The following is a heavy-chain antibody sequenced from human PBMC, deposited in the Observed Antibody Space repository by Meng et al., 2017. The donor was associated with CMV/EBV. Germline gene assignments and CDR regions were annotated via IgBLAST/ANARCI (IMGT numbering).Heavy chain of an antibody. J-gene: IGHJ4*02. CDR1: GFTFKNYG. CDR2: IWFDGNNK. Sequence: ASGFTFKNYGMHWVRQAPGKGLEWVAVIWFDGNNKYYADSVKGRLTISRDNTKNTLYLQMNSLRAEDTAVYYCAKDGSYRVYYFDYWGQGTLVTVSS. CDR3: AKDGSYRVYYFDY. D-gene: IGHD1-26*01. V-gene: IGHV3-33*06.